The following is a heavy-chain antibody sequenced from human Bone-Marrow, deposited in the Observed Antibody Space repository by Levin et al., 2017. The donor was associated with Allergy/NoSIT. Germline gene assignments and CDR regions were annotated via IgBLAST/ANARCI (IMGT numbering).Heavy chain of an antibody. V-gene: IGHV3-20*04. CDR3: AREGGGGSYAYYFALDV. D-gene: IGHD3-16*01. CDR1: GFSIDDYG. J-gene: IGHJ6*02. CDR2: INWNSGST. Sequence: GGSLRLSCVASGFSIDDYGMSWVRQSPGKGLEWVATINWNSGSTNYADSVQGRFTVSRDNAKNSLFLQMDTLRAEDTAWYFCAREGGGGSYAYYFALDVWGQGTTVTVSS.